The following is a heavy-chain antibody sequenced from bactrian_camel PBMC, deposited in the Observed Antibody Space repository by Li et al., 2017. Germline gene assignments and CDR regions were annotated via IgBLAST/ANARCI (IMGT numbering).Heavy chain of an antibody. J-gene: IGHJ4*01. CDR1: GSTLSFYC. Sequence: VQLVESGGGSVQAGGSLRLSCAASGSTLSFYCLGWFRQVPGHGREVVATIFTAGANTNYADSVRGRFTISQDSANNNTVYLQMNSLKPEDTAMYYCAANFGPYCSGPYLARRANFLGQGTQVTVS. CDR2: IFTAGANT. D-gene: IGHD2*01. V-gene: IGHV3S40*01.